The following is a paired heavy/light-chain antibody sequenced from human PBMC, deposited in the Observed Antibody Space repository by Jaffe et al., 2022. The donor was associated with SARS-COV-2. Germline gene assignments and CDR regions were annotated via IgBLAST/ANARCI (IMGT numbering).Light chain of an antibody. CDR3: MQALQTLGT. Sequence: DIVMTQSPLSLPVTPGEPASISCRSSQSLLHSNGYNYLDWYLQKPGQSPQLLIYLGSNRASGVPDRFSGSGSGTDFTLKISRVEAEDVGVYYCMQALQTLGTFGQGTKVEIK. J-gene: IGKJ1*01. V-gene: IGKV2-28*01. CDR1: QSLLHSNGYNY. CDR2: LGS.
Heavy chain of an antibody. D-gene: IGHD5-18*01. V-gene: IGHV3-21*01. CDR1: GFTFSSYS. Sequence: EVQLVESGGGLVKPGGSLRLSCAASGFTFSSYSMNWVRQAPGKGLEWVSSISSSSSYIYYADSVKGRFTISRDNAKNSLYLQMNSLRAEDTAVYYCARARIQLWLSLSGGMDVWGQGTTVTVSS. CDR3: ARARIQLWLSLSGGMDV. J-gene: IGHJ6*02. CDR2: ISSSSSYI.